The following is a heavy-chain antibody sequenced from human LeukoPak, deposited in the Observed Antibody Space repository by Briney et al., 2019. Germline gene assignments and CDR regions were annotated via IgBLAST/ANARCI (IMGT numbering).Heavy chain of an antibody. CDR2: INGPSDTI. J-gene: IGHJ4*02. Sequence: GGSLRLSCAASGFIFSSYSMSWVRQAPGKGLEWVSYINGPSDTIYYADSVKGRFSISRDNAKYSVYLQMSSLRAEDTAVYYCTTYGRDGYRGYFWGQGALVTVPS. D-gene: IGHD5-24*01. CDR1: GFIFSSYS. CDR3: TTYGRDGYRGYF. V-gene: IGHV3-48*04.